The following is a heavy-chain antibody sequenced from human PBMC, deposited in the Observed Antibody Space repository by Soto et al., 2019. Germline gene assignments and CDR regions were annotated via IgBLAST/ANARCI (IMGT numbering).Heavy chain of an antibody. Sequence: PGASLNISCQGSGYAFSSYWIAWVRQMPGKGLEWMGIIYPGDSDTRYSPSFQGQVTISVDKSITTAYLQWSSLKASDTAMYYCARGYCTATICDPWFDPWGQGTLVTV. J-gene: IGHJ5*02. CDR1: GYAFSSYW. CDR2: IYPGDSDT. CDR3: ARGYCTATICDPWFDP. D-gene: IGHD2-8*02. V-gene: IGHV5-51*01.